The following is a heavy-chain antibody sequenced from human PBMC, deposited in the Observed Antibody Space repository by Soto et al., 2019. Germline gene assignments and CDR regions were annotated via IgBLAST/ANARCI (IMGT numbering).Heavy chain of an antibody. J-gene: IGHJ5*02. CDR2: ISGSGGST. D-gene: IGHD2-15*01. Sequence: PGRYLRLCCAAAGCTFSSYAMSWVRQAPGKGLEWVSAISGSGGSTYYADSVKGRFTISRDNSKNTLYLQMNSLRAEDTAVYYCAKVFGSGGSWLGSFWFDPWGQGTLVTVTS. CDR1: GCTFSSYA. CDR3: AKVFGSGGSWLGSFWFDP. V-gene: IGHV3-23*01.